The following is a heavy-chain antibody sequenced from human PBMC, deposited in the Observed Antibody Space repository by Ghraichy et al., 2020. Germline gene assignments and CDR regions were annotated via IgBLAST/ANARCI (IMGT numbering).Heavy chain of an antibody. J-gene: IGHJ4*02. Sequence: SQTLSLTCTVSGDSISSASHYWVWIRQPPGKGLEWIGNVYYSGTTSYNPSLKSRVTISVDTSKNQFSLKLTSVTAADTAVFYCARSLVGGAIDYWGQGALVTVSS. D-gene: IGHD2-15*01. CDR1: GDSISSASHY. CDR3: ARSLVGGAIDY. V-gene: IGHV4-39*01. CDR2: VYYSGTT.